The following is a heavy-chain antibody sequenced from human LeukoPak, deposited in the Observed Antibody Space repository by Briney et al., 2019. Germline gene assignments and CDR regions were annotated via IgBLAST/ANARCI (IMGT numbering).Heavy chain of an antibody. V-gene: IGHV3-48*04. J-gene: IGHJ4*02. CDR1: GFTFSSYS. CDR3: ARGYNYDFWSGYYGFDY. CDR2: ISSSSSPI. D-gene: IGHD3-3*01. Sequence: GGSLRLSCAASGFTFSSYSMNWVRQAPGKGLEWVSYISSSSSPIYYADSVKGRFTISRDNAKNTLYLQMNSLRAEDTAVYYCARGYNYDFWSGYYGFDYWGQGTLVTVSS.